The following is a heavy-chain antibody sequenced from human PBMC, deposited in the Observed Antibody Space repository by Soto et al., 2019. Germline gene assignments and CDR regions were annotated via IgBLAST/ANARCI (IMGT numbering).Heavy chain of an antibody. CDR3: ARGPIAAAGTSTDFDY. V-gene: IGHV3-13*04. CDR1: GFTFSSYD. Sequence: GGSLRLSCAASGFTFSSYDMHWVRQATGKGLEWVSAIGTAGDTYYPGSVKGRFTISRENAKNSLYLQMSSLRAGDTAVYYCARGPIAAAGTSTDFDYWGQGTLVTVS. D-gene: IGHD6-13*01. J-gene: IGHJ4*02. CDR2: IGTAGDT.